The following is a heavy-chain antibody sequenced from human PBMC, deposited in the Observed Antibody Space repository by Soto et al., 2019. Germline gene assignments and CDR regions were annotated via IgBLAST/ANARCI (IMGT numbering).Heavy chain of an antibody. J-gene: IGHJ3*02. V-gene: IGHV1-69*01. CDR2: IIPIFGTA. D-gene: IGHD6-6*01. CDR1: GGTFSSYA. CDR3: AVSQGYSSSSRPFAFDI. Sequence: QVQLVQSGAEVKKPGSSVKFSCKASGGTFSSYAISWVRQAPGQGLEWMGGIIPIFGTANYAQKFQGRVTITADESTSTAYMERSSLRSEDTAVYYCAVSQGYSSSSRPFAFDIWCQGTMVTVSS.